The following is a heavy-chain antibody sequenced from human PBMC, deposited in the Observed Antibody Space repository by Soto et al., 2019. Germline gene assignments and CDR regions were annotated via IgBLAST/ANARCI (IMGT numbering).Heavy chain of an antibody. CDR2: LKSDGRDT. CDR3: VREMPVPIRGGYYYYSVLDA. V-gene: IGHV3-74*01. J-gene: IGHJ6*02. CDR1: GFSSNDNW. D-gene: IGHD2-2*01. Sequence: VGSLRRSCAASGFSSNDNWMHWVRQVPGKGLMWVSRLKSDGRDTIYADSVKGRFTVSRDSAKNTLYLQMNSLRVEDTAVYYCVREMPVPIRGGYYYYSVLDAWGQGTTVTVSS.